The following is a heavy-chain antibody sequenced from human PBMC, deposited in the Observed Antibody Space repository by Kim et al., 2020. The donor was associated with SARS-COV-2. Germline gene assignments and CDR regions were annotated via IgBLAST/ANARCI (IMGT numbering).Heavy chain of an antibody. J-gene: IGHJ4*02. V-gene: IGHV4-59*12. CDR3: ARKRADSTGFIDY. CDR2: VHHNGNT. Sequence: SETLSLTCTVSSDSISDYYWSWIRQPPGKGLEWIGYVHHNGNTNYSPSLKSRGTIAVHTSKTQFFLMLTSVTAADTAVYYCARKRADSTGFIDYWGPGGLVTVSS. D-gene: IGHD3-22*01. CDR1: SDSISDYY.